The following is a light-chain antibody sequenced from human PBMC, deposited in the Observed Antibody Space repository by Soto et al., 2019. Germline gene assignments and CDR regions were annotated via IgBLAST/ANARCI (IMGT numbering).Light chain of an antibody. Sequence: SYELTQPPSVSVAPGQTAKITCGGNNIGTKSVHWYQQKAGQAPVLVVHDDSDRPSEIPERFSGSNSANTATLTISGVEAGDEADYYCQVWESSSDQVVFAGGTKLTVL. CDR2: DDS. V-gene: IGLV3-21*02. CDR1: NIGTKS. J-gene: IGLJ2*01. CDR3: QVWESSSDQVV.